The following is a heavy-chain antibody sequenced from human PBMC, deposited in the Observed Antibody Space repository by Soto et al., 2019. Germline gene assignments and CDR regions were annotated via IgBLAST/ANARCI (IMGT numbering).Heavy chain of an antibody. CDR1: GVSISSYY. Sequence: SETLSLTCTVSGVSISSYYWNWLRQPPGKGLEWIGYIYYSGSTNYNPSLKSRVTISVDTSKNQFSLKLSSVTAADTAVYYCARAPGHYGSGSYCNYYYYYYMDVWGKGTTVTVSS. CDR3: ARAPGHYGSGSYCNYYYYYYMDV. V-gene: IGHV4-59*01. J-gene: IGHJ6*03. D-gene: IGHD3-10*01. CDR2: IYYSGST.